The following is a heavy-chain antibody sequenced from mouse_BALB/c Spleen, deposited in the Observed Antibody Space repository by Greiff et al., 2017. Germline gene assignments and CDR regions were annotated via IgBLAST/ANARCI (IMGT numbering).Heavy chain of an antibody. CDR3: ARSTVVAEGYAMDY. D-gene: IGHD1-1*01. J-gene: IGHJ4*01. V-gene: IGHV1-63*02. CDR2: IYPGGGYT. Sequence: QVQLKQSGAELVRTGTSVKISCKASGYTFTNYWLGWVKQRPGHGLEWIGDIYPGGGYTNYNEKFKGKATLTADTSSSTAYMQLSSLTSEDSAVYFCARSTVVAEGYAMDYWGQGTSVTVSS. CDR1: GYTFTNYW.